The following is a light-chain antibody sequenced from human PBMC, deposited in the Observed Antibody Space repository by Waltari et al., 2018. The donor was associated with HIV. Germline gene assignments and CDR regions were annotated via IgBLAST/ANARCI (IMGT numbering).Light chain of an antibody. Sequence: QSALTQPASVSGSPGQSITISCTGTSSDVGGYNYVSWYQQHPGKAPKLMIYEVSNRPSGVSKRFSGSKSGNTASLTISGLQAEEEADYYCSSYTSSSTLVVFGGGTKLTVL. CDR1: SSDVGGYNY. V-gene: IGLV2-14*01. J-gene: IGLJ2*01. CDR2: EVS. CDR3: SSYTSSSTLVV.